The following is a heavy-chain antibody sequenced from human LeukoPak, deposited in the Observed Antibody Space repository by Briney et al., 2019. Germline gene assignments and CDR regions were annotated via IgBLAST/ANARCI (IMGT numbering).Heavy chain of an antibody. Sequence: AAVKVSCKASGYTFTSYYMHWVRQAPGQGLEWMGIINPSGGSTSYAQKFQGRVTMTRDTSTSTVYMELSSLRSEDTAVYYCARDSAGRGDFDYWGQGTLVTVSS. D-gene: IGHD2-15*01. CDR3: ARDSAGRGDFDY. V-gene: IGHV1-46*01. CDR2: INPSGGST. CDR1: GYTFTSYY. J-gene: IGHJ4*02.